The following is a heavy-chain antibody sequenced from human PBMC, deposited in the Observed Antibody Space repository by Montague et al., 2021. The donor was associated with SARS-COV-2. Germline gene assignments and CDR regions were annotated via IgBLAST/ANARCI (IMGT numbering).Heavy chain of an antibody. CDR3: ARGGWGEPGTVRLFDH. CDR2: RPKKYN. Sequence: RPKKYNDYAVSVKSRITINPDTYKNQFSLQLNSVPHKDTAAYYCARGGWGEPGTVRLFDHWGQGTLVTVSS. D-gene: IGHD4-17*01. J-gene: IGHJ4*02. V-gene: IGHV6-1*01.